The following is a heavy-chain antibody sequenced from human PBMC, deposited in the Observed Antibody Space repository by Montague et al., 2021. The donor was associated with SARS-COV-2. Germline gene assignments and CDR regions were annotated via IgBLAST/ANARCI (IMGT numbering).Heavy chain of an antibody. CDR2: IYYSGST. J-gene: IGHJ6*02. V-gene: IGHV4-31*01. Sequence: TLSLTCSVSSGSISTGHHWSWIRQHPMKGLEWIGYIYYSGSTYYNPSFKGHVTISIDTAKNQFSLELTSMTAADTAVYYCARDHGQWFGELWGHGLDVWGQGTTVIVSS. CDR1: SGSISTGHH. CDR3: ARDHGQWFGELWGHGLDV. D-gene: IGHD3-10*01.